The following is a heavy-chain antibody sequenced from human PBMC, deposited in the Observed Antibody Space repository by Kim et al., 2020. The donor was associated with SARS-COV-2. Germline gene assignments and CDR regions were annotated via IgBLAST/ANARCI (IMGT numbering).Heavy chain of an antibody. J-gene: IGHJ4*02. CDR3: ARGRWGDFVLVVYAIYWYYFDY. CDR1: GYTFTSYD. D-gene: IGHD2-8*02. Sequence: ASVKVSCKASGYTFTSYDINWVRQATGQGLEWMGWMNPNSGNTGYAQKFQGRVTMTRNTSISTAYMELSSLRSEDTAVYYCARGRWGDFVLVVYAIYWYYFDYWGQGTLVTVSS. V-gene: IGHV1-8*01. CDR2: MNPNSGNT.